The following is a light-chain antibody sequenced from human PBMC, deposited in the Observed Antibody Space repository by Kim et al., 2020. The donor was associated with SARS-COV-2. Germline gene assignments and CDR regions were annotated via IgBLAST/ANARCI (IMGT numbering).Light chain of an antibody. J-gene: IGKJ2*01. V-gene: IGKV3-20*01. Sequence: LSPVERAPLLLQARPSVSRLLLVLPQQTRGQAPRLLIYGASSRHTRITDRFSVSVSGTDFSLTIRRLAPEDFAVYYCQQYDISPVTFGQGTKLEI. CDR3: QQYDISPVT. CDR1: PSVSRLL. CDR2: GAS.